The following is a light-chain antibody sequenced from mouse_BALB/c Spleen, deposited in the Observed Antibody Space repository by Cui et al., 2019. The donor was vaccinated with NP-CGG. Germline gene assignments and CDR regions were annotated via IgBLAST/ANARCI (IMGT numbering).Light chain of an antibody. V-gene: IGLV1*01. CDR3: ALWYSNHWV. J-gene: IGLJ1*01. CDR2: GTN. Sequence: QAVVTRESALTTSPGETVTLTCRSTTGAVTTSNYANWVQEKPDHLFTVLIGGTNNRAPGVPARFSGSLIGDRAALTITGAQTEDEAMYFCALWYSNHWVFGGGTKLTVL. CDR1: TGAVTTSNY.